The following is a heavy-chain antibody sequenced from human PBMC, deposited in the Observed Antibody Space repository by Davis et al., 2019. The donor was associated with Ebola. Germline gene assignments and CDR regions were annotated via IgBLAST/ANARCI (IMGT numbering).Heavy chain of an antibody. CDR3: AREQSYYGSGSYRYYFDY. CDR1: GFTFSSYS. D-gene: IGHD3-10*01. J-gene: IGHJ4*02. Sequence: GGSLRISCAASGFTFSSYSMNWVRQAPGKGLEWVSSISNSSSYIYYADSVKGRFTISRDNAKNSLYLQMNSLRAEDTAVYYCAREQSYYGSGSYRYYFDYWGQGTLVTVSS. V-gene: IGHV3-21*01. CDR2: ISNSSSYI.